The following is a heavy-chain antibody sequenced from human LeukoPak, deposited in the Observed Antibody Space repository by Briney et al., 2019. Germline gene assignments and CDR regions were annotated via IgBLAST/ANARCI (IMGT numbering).Heavy chain of an antibody. CDR1: GIPFSDYY. CDR3: ARYGSGSNFDY. D-gene: IGHD3-10*01. V-gene: IGHV3-11*01. J-gene: IGHJ4*02. CDR2: ISSRGCTI. Sequence: PGGSLRLSCAASGIPFSDYYMSWIRQAPGKGLEWVSYISSRGCTIYYADSVKGRFTISRDNAKNSLYLQMNSLRAEDTAMYYCARYGSGSNFDYWGQGTLVTVSS.